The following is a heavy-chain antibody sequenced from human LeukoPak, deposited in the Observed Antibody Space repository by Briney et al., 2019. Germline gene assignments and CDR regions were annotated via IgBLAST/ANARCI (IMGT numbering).Heavy chain of an antibody. CDR2: IYYSETT. V-gene: IGHV4-39*01. CDR1: GGSISTTNYY. J-gene: IGHJ6*03. CDR3: ARQVSDYYYYYIDV. D-gene: IGHD5/OR15-5a*01. Sequence: SSETLSLTCTVSGGSISTTNYYWDWIRQPPGKGLEWIGSIYYSETTYYNSSLKSRVTISIDTSKNQFSLRLNSVTAADTAVYYCARQVSDYYYYYIDVWGKGTTVIVSS.